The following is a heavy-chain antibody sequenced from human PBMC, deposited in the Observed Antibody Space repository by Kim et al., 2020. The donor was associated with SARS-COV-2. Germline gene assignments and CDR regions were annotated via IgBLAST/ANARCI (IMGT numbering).Heavy chain of an antibody. D-gene: IGHD6-19*01. V-gene: IGHV1-69*01. J-gene: IGHJ5*02. Sequence: KSQSRVTITADESTSTAYMELSSLRSEDTAVYYCATTHNWHSSGWGWFDPWGQGTLVTVSS. CDR3: ATTHNWHSSGWGWFDP.